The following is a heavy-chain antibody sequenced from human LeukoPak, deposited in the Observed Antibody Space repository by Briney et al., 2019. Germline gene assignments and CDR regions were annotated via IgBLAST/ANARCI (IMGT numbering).Heavy chain of an antibody. D-gene: IGHD2-21*02. CDR3: ASLLLAYCGGDCGGYFDY. CDR1: GGSISSYY. Sequence: SETLSLTCTVSGGSISSYYWSWIRQPPGKGLEWIGYIYYSGSTNYNPSLKSRVTISVDTSKNQFSLKLSSVTAADTAVYYCASLLLAYCGGDCGGYFDYWGQGTLVTVSS. J-gene: IGHJ4*02. V-gene: IGHV4-59*12. CDR2: IYYSGST.